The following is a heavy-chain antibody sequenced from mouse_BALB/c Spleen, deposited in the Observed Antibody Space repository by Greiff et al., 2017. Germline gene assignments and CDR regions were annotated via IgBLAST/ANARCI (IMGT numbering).Heavy chain of an antibody. D-gene: IGHD1-1*01. CDR2: ISTYYGDA. CDR1: GYTFTDYA. J-gene: IGHJ4*01. Sequence: QVQLQQSGAELVRPGVSVKISCKGSGYTFTDYAMHWVKQSHAKSLEWIGVISTYYGDASYNQKFKGKATMTVDKSSSTAYMELARLTSEDSAIYYCARYGRLHYYAMDYWGQGTSVTVSS. CDR3: ARYGRLHYYAMDY. V-gene: IGHV1S137*01.